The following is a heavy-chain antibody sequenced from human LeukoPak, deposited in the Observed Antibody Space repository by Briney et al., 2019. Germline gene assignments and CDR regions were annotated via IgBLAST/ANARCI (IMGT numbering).Heavy chain of an antibody. V-gene: IGHV3-21*01. CDR2: ISSSSSYI. CDR1: GFTFSSYS. Sequence: GGPLRLSCAASGFTFSSYSMNWVRQAPGKGLEWVSSISSSSSYIYYADSVKGRFTISRDNAKNSLYLQMNSLRAEDTAVYYCATSRDYYDNNGYYPYYFDYWGQGTLVTVSS. CDR3: ATSRDYYDNNGYYPYYFDY. D-gene: IGHD3-22*01. J-gene: IGHJ4*02.